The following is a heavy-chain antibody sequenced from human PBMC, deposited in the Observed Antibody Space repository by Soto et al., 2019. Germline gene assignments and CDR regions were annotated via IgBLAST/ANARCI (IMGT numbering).Heavy chain of an antibody. D-gene: IGHD3-10*01. CDR1: GFTFTTRA. V-gene: IGHV3-23*01. Sequence: EVQLLESGGGLVHPGGSLRHSCAASGFTFTTRAMSWVRQAPGKGLQWVSCISGSGGTTYYADYVKARLTISRDNSNNMMSLQINRLRDDDTAGSYCATGTQNLESWGRGTRVTVSS. CDR3: ATGTQNLES. J-gene: IGHJ4*02. CDR2: ISGSGGTT.